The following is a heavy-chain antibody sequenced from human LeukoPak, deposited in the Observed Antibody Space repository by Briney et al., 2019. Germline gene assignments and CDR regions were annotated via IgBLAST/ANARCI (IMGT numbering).Heavy chain of an antibody. V-gene: IGHV4-34*01. D-gene: IGHD2-15*01. Sequence: SETLYLTCAVYGGSFSGYYWSWIRQPPGKGLEWIGEINHSGSTNYNPSLKSRVTISVDTSKNQFSLKLSSVTAADTAVYYCARSGLGYCSGGSCYSIGRNWFDPWGQGTLVTVSS. CDR2: INHSGST. J-gene: IGHJ5*02. CDR1: GGSFSGYY. CDR3: ARSGLGYCSGGSCYSIGRNWFDP.